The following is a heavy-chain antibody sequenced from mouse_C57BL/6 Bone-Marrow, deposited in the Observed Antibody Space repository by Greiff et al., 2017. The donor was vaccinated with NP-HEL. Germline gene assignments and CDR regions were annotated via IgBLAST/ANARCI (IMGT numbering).Heavy chain of an antibody. CDR1: GFTFSDYG. J-gene: IGHJ4*01. Sequence: EVKVEESGGGLVQPGGSLKLSCAASGFTFSDYGMAWVRQAPRKGPEWVAFISNLAYSIYYADTVTGRFTISRENAKNTLYLEMSSLRSEDTAMYYCARHNYGSPFYYAMDYWGQGTSVTVSS. V-gene: IGHV5-15*04. CDR2: ISNLAYSI. D-gene: IGHD1-1*01. CDR3: ARHNYGSPFYYAMDY.